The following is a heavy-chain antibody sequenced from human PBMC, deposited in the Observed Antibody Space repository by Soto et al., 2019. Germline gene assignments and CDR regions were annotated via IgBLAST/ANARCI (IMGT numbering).Heavy chain of an antibody. Sequence: ASVKVSCKASGYTFTGYYMHWVRQAPGQGLEWMGWINPNSGGTNYAQKFQGWVTMTRDTSISTAYMELSRLRSDDTAVYYCAREGGEVHGPAATENWFDPWGQGTLVTVSS. D-gene: IGHD2-2*01. CDR2: INPNSGGT. J-gene: IGHJ5*02. CDR3: AREGGEVHGPAATENWFDP. V-gene: IGHV1-2*04. CDR1: GYTFTGYY.